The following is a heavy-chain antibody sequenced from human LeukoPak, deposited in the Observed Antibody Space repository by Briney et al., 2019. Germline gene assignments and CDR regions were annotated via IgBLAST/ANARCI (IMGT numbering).Heavy chain of an antibody. CDR3: ARARNRDYSSSNWFDP. CDR1: GGSISSGGYY. V-gene: IGHV4-39*07. CDR2: IYYSGST. J-gene: IGHJ5*02. Sequence: PSQTLSLTCTVSGGSISSGGYYWSWIRQPPGKGLEWIGSIYYSGSTYYNPSLKSRVTISVDTSKNQFSLKLSSVTAADTAVYYCARARNRDYSSSNWFDPWGQGTLVTVSS. D-gene: IGHD6-13*01.